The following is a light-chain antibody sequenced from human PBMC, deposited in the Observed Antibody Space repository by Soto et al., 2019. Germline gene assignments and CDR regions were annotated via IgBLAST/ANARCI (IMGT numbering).Light chain of an antibody. Sequence: DIVMTQSPDSLAVSLGERATINCKSSQSVLYSSNNKNYLAWYQQKPGQPPKLLIYWASTRESGVPDRFSGSXSGTDFTLTISSLQAXDVAVYYCQQYYSTPYTFGQGTKLEIK. CDR1: QSVLYSSNNKNY. J-gene: IGKJ2*01. V-gene: IGKV4-1*01. CDR3: QQYYSTPYT. CDR2: WAS.